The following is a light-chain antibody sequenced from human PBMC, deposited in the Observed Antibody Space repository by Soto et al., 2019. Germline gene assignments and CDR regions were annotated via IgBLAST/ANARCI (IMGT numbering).Light chain of an antibody. CDR3: QQLNSYLIT. V-gene: IGKV1-5*03. CDR1: QSIGRW. Sequence: DIQMTQSPSTLSASVGDTVTVTCRASQSIGRWLAWYQQKPGKAPKLLIYKASTLETGVPSRFSGSGSGTEFTLTISSLQPEDFATYYCQQLNSYLITFGQGTRLEIK. CDR2: KAS. J-gene: IGKJ5*01.